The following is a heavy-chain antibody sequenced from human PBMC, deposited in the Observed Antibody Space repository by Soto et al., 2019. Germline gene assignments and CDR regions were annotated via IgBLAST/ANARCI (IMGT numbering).Heavy chain of an antibody. J-gene: IGHJ6*02. D-gene: IGHD3-10*01. CDR2: INPSGGST. CDR1: GYTFTSYY. V-gene: IGHV1-46*01. Sequence: ASVKVSCKASGYTFTSYYMHWVRQAPGQGLEWMGIINPSGGSTSYAQKFQGRVTMTRDTSTSTVYMELSSLRSEDTAVYYCARDTMVRGASLDYLYYYGMDAWGQRTTVTVSS. CDR3: ARDTMVRGASLDYLYYYGMDA.